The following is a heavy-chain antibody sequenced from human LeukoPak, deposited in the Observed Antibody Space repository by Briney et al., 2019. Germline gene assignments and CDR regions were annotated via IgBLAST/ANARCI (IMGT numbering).Heavy chain of an antibody. CDR1: GGSFSGYY. D-gene: IGHD4-23*01. V-gene: IGHV4-34*01. Sequence: SETLSLTCAVYGGSFSGYYWSWIRQPPGKGLEWIGEINHSGSTNYNPSLKSRVTISVDTSKNQFSLKLSSVTAADTAVYYCAMLRWGENYYYMDVWGKGTTVTVSS. CDR2: INHSGST. J-gene: IGHJ6*03. CDR3: AMLRWGENYYYMDV.